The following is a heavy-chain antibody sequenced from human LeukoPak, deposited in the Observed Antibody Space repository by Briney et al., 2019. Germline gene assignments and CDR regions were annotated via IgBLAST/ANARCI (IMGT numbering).Heavy chain of an antibody. V-gene: IGHV4-34*01. J-gene: IGHJ4*02. CDR2: IDHSGST. D-gene: IGHD2-21*02. CDR1: GGSFSGFY. Sequence: PSETLSLTCDVYGGSFSGFYWNWIRQPPGKGLEWIGEIDHSGSTNYNPSLKSRVTISVDRANNQFSLKLSSVTAADTAVYYCARGQPLPFDYWGQGTLVTVSS. CDR3: ARGQPLPFDY.